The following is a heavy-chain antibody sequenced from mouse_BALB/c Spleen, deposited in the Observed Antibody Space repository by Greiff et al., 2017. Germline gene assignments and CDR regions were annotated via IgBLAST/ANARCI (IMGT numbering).Heavy chain of an antibody. D-gene: IGHD3-1*01. CDR2: IDPENGNT. V-gene: IGHV14-1*02. CDR1: GFNIKDYY. J-gene: IGHJ1*01. Sequence: VQLQQSGAELVRPGALVKLSCKASGFNIKDYYMHWVKQRPEQGLEWIGWIDPENGNTIYDPKFQGKASITADTSSNTAYLQLSSLTSEDTAVYYCARSGRPYWYFDVWGAGTTVTVSS. CDR3: ARSGRPYWYFDV.